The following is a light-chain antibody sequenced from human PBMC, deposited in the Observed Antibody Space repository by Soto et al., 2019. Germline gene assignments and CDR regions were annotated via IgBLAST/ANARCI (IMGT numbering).Light chain of an antibody. CDR1: TSSIGRNY. J-gene: IGLJ2*01. CDR3: QSYDTSLSGVV. CDR2: RNN. Sequence: QSVLTQPPSASGTPGQRVTISCSGGTSSIGRNYVYWYQQLPGTAPKLVIYRNNQRPSGVPDRFSGSKSGTSVSLAITGLQAEDEADYYCQSYDTSLSGVVFGGGTKVTVL. V-gene: IGLV1-47*01.